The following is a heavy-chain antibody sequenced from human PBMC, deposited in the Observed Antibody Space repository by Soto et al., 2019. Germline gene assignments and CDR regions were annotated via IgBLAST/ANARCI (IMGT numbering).Heavy chain of an antibody. D-gene: IGHD5-18*01. CDR1: GYTFTNYD. Sequence: ASVKVSCKASGYTFTNYDITWVRQAAGRGLEWVGWVNPNSGYTAYAQKFVGRVTMTRNTPLRTAYMELSRLTSGDTAVYYCARRYSYGWNDYWGQGTLVTVSS. CDR3: ARRYSYGWNDY. J-gene: IGHJ4*02. CDR2: VNPNSGYT. V-gene: IGHV1-8*01.